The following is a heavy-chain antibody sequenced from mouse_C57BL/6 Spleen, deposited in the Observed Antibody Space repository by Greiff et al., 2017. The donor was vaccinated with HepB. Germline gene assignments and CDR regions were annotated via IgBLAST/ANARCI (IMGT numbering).Heavy chain of an antibody. D-gene: IGHD1-1*01. J-gene: IGHJ3*01. V-gene: IGHV1-82*01. CDR2: IYPGDGDT. CDR3: ARPYYYGSSWFAY. CDR1: GYAFSSSW. Sequence: VQLQQSGPELVKPGASVKISCKASGYAFSSSWMNWVKQRPGKGLEWIGRIYPGDGDTNYNGKFKGKATLTADKSSSTAYMQLSSLTSEDSAVYFCARPYYYGSSWFAYWGQGTLVTVSA.